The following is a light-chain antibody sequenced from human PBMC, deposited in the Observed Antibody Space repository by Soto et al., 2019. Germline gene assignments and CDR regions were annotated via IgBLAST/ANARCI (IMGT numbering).Light chain of an antibody. CDR2: GAS. CDR1: QSVSSSY. Sequence: EIVLTQSPGTLSLSPGERATLSCRASQSVSSSYLAWYQQKPGQAPRLLIYGASSRATGIPDRFSGSGSGTDVTLTISRREPEDVAVYYCQQYGSSPRYTFGQGTKLEIK. J-gene: IGKJ2*01. CDR3: QQYGSSPRYT. V-gene: IGKV3-20*01.